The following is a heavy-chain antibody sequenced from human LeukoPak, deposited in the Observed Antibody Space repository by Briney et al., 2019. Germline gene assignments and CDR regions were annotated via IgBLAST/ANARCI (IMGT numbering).Heavy chain of an antibody. Sequence: GGSLRLSCAASGFTVSSNYMSWVRQAPGKGLGWVSVIYSGGSTYYADSVKGRFTISRDNSRNTLYLQMNSLRAEDTAVYYCARHPRGSTEFDPWGQGTLVTVSS. CDR3: ARHPRGSTEFDP. J-gene: IGHJ5*02. CDR1: GFTVSSNY. D-gene: IGHD4-11*01. V-gene: IGHV3-53*01. CDR2: IYSGGST.